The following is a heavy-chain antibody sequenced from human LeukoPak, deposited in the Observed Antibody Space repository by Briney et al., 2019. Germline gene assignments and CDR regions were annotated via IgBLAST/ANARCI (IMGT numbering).Heavy chain of an antibody. CDR2: IQFDGGDI. CDR1: GLTFSNYG. D-gene: IGHD1-1*01. Sequence: GGSLRLSCAASGLTFSNYGMHWVRQAPGKGLELVAFIQFDGGDIFYTDSVKGRFTISRDNSKNTLFLQMNSLRTDDTAMYYCAEDQQLEPFHYWGRGTLVTVSS. CDR3: AEDQQLEPFHY. J-gene: IGHJ4*02. V-gene: IGHV3-30*02.